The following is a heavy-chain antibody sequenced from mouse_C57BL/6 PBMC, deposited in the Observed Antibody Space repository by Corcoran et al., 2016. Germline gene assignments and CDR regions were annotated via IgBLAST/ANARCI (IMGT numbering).Heavy chain of an antibody. V-gene: IGHV1-26*01. CDR2: INPNNGGT. Sequence: EVQLQQSGPELVKPGASVKISCKASGYTFTDYYMNWVKQSHGKSLEWIGDINPNNGGTSYNQKFKGKATLTVDKSSSTAYMELRSLTSEDSAVYYCARVYYGSSPGWGQGTLVTVSA. D-gene: IGHD1-1*01. J-gene: IGHJ3*02. CDR1: GYTFTDYY. CDR3: ARVYYGSSPG.